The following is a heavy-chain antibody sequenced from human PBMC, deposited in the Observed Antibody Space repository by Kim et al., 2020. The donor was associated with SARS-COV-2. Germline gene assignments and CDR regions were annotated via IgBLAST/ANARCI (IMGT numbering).Heavy chain of an antibody. J-gene: IGHJ4*02. CDR1: GYTFTTSG. CDR3: ARTKGADY. D-gene: IGHD3-3*01. Sequence: ASVKVSCKASGYTFTTSGMSWVRQAPGQGLEWMGWINPNTGNPTYAQGFTGRLVFSLDTSLNTAYLQISSLKAGDTAVYYCARTKGADYWGQGTLVTVSS. CDR2: INPNTGNP. V-gene: IGHV7-4-1*02.